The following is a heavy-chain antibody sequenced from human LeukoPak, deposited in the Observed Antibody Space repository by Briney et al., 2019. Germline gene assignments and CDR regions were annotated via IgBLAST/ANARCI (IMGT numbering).Heavy chain of an antibody. J-gene: IGHJ4*02. CDR3: AREGGSYFDY. D-gene: IGHD3-16*01. Sequence: GGSLRLSCAASGFTFSSYAMHWVRQAPGKGLEWVAVISYDGSNKYYADSVKGRFTISRDNSKNTLYLQMNSLRAEDTVVYYCAREGGSYFDYWGQGTLVTVSS. CDR2: ISYDGSNK. CDR1: GFTFSSYA. V-gene: IGHV3-30-3*01.